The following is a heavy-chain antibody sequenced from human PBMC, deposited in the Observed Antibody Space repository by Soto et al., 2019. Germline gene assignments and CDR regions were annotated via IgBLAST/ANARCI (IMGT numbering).Heavy chain of an antibody. CDR1: GFTFSDHY. CDR2: ISNSGSPI. J-gene: IGHJ6*02. Sequence: GSLRLSCAASGFTFSDHYMSWIRQAPGKGLEWVSYISNSGSPIYYADSVKGRFTISRDNAKNSLYLQMIGLRAEDTAVYYCARRDGDVWGQGTTVTVSS. CDR3: ARRDGDV. V-gene: IGHV3-11*01.